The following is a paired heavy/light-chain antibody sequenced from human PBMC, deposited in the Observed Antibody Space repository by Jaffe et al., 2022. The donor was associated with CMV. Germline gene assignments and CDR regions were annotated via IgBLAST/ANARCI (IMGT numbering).Light chain of an antibody. V-gene: IGKV3-11*01. J-gene: IGKJ1*01. CDR2: DAS. CDR3: QQRSNWPPWT. Sequence: EIVLTQSPATLSLSPGERATLSCRASQSVGSYLAWYQQKPGQAPRLLIYDASNRATGIPARFSGSGSGTDFTLTISSLQPEDSAVYYCQQRSNWPPWTFGHGTRVEVK. CDR1: QSVGSY.
Heavy chain of an antibody. CDR2: MSGGGGGGDT. D-gene: IGHD3-22*01. CDR1: TFTFSNYA. J-gene: IGHJ3*01. Sequence: EVQLVESGGGFVQPGGSLRLSCAASTFTFSNYAMTWVRQAPGKGLEWVSTMSGGGGGGDTFYADSVKGRFTISRDNSKNTLYLQMNSLRAEDTAVYYCAQKQGNYYDSGGPSYGAFDVWGQGTMVTVSS. V-gene: IGHV3-23*04. CDR3: AQKQGNYYDSGGPSYGAFDV.